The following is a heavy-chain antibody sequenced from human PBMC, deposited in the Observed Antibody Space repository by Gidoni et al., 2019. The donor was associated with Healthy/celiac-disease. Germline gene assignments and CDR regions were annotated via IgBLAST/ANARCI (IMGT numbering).Heavy chain of an antibody. CDR2: IYYRGST. J-gene: IGHJ3*02. CDR3: ARRIRGYCSGGNCYTNGFDI. V-gene: IGHV4-39*01. Sequence: RSIYYRGSTYYNPSLKSRVTISVDTSKNQFSLKLSSVTGADTAVYLCARRIRGYCSGGNCYTNGFDIWGQGTMVTVSS. D-gene: IGHD2-15*01.